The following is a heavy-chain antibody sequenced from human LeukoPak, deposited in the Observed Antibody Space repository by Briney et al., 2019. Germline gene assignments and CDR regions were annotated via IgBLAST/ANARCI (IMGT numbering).Heavy chain of an antibody. Sequence: GGSLRLSCAASQFTFSSHAMSWVRQAPGKGLEWVSAIGDDVVSTYYAESVKGRFTISRDNSKNTLYLQTNSLRAEDTAIYYCAKDSPLLTVWGQGTLVTVSS. J-gene: IGHJ4*02. V-gene: IGHV3-23*01. D-gene: IGHD3-9*01. CDR1: QFTFSSHA. CDR2: IGDDVVST. CDR3: AKDSPLLTV.